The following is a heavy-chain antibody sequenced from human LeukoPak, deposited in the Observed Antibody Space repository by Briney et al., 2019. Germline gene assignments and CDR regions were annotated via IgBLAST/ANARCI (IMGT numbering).Heavy chain of an antibody. CDR3: ARSGEPGGYYYYYMDV. V-gene: IGHV4-4*08. D-gene: IGHD4-23*01. CDR2: IYTSGST. Sequence: SETLSLTCTVSGGSISSYYWSWIRQPPGKGLEWIGRIYTSGSTNYNPSLKSRVIISVDTSKNQFSLKLSSVTAADTAVYYCARSGEPGGYYYYYMDVWGKGTTVTVSS. J-gene: IGHJ6*03. CDR1: GGSISSYY.